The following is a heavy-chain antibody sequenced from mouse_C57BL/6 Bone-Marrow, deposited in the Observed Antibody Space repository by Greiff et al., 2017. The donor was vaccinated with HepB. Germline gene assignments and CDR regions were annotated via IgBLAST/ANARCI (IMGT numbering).Heavy chain of an antibody. CDR3: ARGSGGNYGDFDA. CDR1: GFTFSSYA. D-gene: IGHD2-1*01. J-gene: IGHJ1*03. CDR2: ISDGGSYT. Sequence: EVQRVESGGGLVKPGGSLKLSCAASGFTFSSYAMSWVRQTPEKRLEWVATISDGGSYTYYPDNVKGRFTISRDNAKNNLYLQMSHLKSEDTAMYYCARGSGGNYGDFDAWGTGTTVTVSS. V-gene: IGHV5-4*01.